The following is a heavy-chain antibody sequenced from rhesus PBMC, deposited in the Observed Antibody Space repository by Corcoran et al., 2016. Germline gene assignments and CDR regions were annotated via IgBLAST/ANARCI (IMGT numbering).Heavy chain of an antibody. D-gene: IGHD3-22*01. V-gene: IGHV4-106*01. CDR2: TFGIGGLP. CDR3: ARERTGVIIMNYFDY. Sequence: QVQLQESGPGLVKPSETLSLTCSVSGGSISVSYYRSWISQPPGKGREWFGSTFGIGGLPHHNPPQRIRLTISPDTSKSQFSLKLCSVPASDTAVYYCARERTGVIIMNYFDYWGQGVLVTVSS. CDR1: GGSISVSYY. J-gene: IGHJ4*01.